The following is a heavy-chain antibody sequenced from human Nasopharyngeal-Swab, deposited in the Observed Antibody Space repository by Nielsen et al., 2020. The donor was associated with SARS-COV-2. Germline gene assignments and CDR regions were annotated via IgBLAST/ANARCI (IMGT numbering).Heavy chain of an antibody. CDR3: ARPTFGGYNSVDY. V-gene: IGHV4-39*01. Sequence: SETLSLTCPVSGRSLISSSYYWGWIRQPPGKGLEWIGSIYYSGSTYYNPSLKSRVTISVDTSKNQFSLKLSSVTTADTAVYYCARPTFGGYNSVDYWGQGTLVTVSS. D-gene: IGHD5-24*01. CDR1: GRSLISSSYY. J-gene: IGHJ4*02. CDR2: IYYSGST.